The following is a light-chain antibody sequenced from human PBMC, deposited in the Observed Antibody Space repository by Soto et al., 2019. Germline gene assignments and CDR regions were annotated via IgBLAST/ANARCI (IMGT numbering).Light chain of an antibody. Sequence: DIPMTQSPSSLSASVGDRVTITCRASQNIINYLNWYQQKPGKAPKLLIYAASSLQSGVPSRFSGSGSGTDFTLTISTLQPEDFATYYCQQSYSTPPYTFGQGTNLEIK. CDR1: QNIINY. CDR3: QQSYSTPPYT. CDR2: AAS. V-gene: IGKV1-39*01. J-gene: IGKJ2*01.